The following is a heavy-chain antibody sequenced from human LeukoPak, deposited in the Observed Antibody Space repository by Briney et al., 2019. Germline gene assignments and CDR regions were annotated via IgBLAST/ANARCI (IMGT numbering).Heavy chain of an antibody. CDR2: IYPGDSDT. J-gene: IGHJ4*02. D-gene: IGHD6-19*01. V-gene: IGHV5-51*01. CDR3: ARHRGSSGWYTLFDY. Sequence: GESLKISCKGSGYSFTSYWIGWVRQMPGKGLDWMGIIYPGDSDTRYSPSFQGQVTISADKSTSTAYLQWSSLKASDTAMYYCARHRGSSGWYTLFDYWGQGTLVTVSS. CDR1: GYSFTSYW.